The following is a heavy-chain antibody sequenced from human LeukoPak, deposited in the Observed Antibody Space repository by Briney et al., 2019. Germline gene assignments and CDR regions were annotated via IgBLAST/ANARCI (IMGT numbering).Heavy chain of an antibody. Sequence: SETLSLTCTVSGGSISRSRYYRGWTRLPPGEGREWLGSMFYSGSTYYNPSLKSRVTISVDTSKKQFSLKLSSVTAADTAVYYCARIAVAGVDAFDIWGQGTMVTVSS. CDR2: MFYSGST. CDR3: ARIAVAGVDAFDI. V-gene: IGHV4-39*01. D-gene: IGHD6-19*01. J-gene: IGHJ3*02. CDR1: GGSISRSRYY.